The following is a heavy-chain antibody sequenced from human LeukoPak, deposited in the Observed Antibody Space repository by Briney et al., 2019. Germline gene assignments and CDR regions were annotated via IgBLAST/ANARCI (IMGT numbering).Heavy chain of an antibody. Sequence: PGGSLRLSCAASGFTFSSYEMNWVRQAPGKGLEWVSYISSSGSTIYYADSVKGRFTISRDNAKNTLYLQMNSLRAEDTAVYYCASLPPYSSSWYWYDAFDIWGQGTMVTVSS. CDR3: ASLPPYSSSWYWYDAFDI. CDR2: ISSSGSTI. D-gene: IGHD6-13*01. J-gene: IGHJ3*02. CDR1: GFTFSSYE. V-gene: IGHV3-48*03.